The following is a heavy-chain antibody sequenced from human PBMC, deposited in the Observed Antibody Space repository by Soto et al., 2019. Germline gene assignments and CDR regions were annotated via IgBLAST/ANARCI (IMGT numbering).Heavy chain of an antibody. Sequence: PGGSLRLSCAASGFTFSSYWMSWVRQAPGKGLERVANIKQDGSEKYYVDSVKGRFTISRDNAKNSLYLQMNSLRAEDTAVYYCAREYYYDSSGYRDAFDIWGQGTMVTVSS. D-gene: IGHD3-22*01. V-gene: IGHV3-7*03. J-gene: IGHJ3*02. CDR3: AREYYYDSSGYRDAFDI. CDR1: GFTFSSYW. CDR2: IKQDGSEK.